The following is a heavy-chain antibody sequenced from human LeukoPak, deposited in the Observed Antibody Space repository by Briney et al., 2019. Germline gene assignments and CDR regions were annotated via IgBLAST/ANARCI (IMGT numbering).Heavy chain of an antibody. J-gene: IGHJ6*02. CDR1: GFTFSSYA. Sequence: GGSLRLSCAASGFTFSSYAMSWVRQAPGKGLEWVSSINGGGDTTHYADSAKGRFTISRDNSKNTLYLQMNSLRAEDTAVYYCARDVQVGATTSLLLDVWGQGTTVTVSS. CDR2: INGGGDTT. V-gene: IGHV3-23*01. CDR3: ARDVQVGATTSLLLDV. D-gene: IGHD1-26*01.